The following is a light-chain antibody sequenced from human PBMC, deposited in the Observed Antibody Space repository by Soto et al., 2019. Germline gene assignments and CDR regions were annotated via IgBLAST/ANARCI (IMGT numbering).Light chain of an antibody. CDR3: QQYGSPPTT. Sequence: EFVLTQSPGTLSLSPGERATLSCRASQSVSSSYLAWYQQKPGQAPRLLIYGASSRATGIPDRFSGSGSGTDFTLTISRLEPEDFAVYYCQQYGSPPTTFGQGTRLEIK. V-gene: IGKV3-20*01. CDR1: QSVSSSY. J-gene: IGKJ5*01. CDR2: GAS.